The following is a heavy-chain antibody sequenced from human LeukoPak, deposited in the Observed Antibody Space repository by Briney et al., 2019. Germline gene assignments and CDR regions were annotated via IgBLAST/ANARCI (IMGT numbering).Heavy chain of an antibody. J-gene: IGHJ4*02. CDR1: GFTFSTYA. V-gene: IGHV3-64*01. Sequence: PGGSLRLSCAASGFTFSTYAMHWVRQAPGKGLEYVSAISNKGGSTYYANSVKGRFTISRDNSKNTLYLHMGSLRAEDMAVYYCARRATYYGDSMDYWGQGTLVTVSS. CDR3: ARRATYYGDSMDY. D-gene: IGHD4-17*01. CDR2: ISNKGGST.